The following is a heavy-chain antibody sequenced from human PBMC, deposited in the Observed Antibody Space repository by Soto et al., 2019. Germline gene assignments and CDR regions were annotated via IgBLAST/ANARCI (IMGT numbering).Heavy chain of an antibody. V-gene: IGHV3-23*01. CDR2: ISGSGCIT. Sequence: GGSLRLSCAASGFTFDSYAMTWVRQTPGKGLEWVSIISGSGCITNYADSVKGRFTISRDNSKNTLYLQMDRLRAEDTAVYFCAKTSFNWNFVRGYYFDHWGQGALVTVSS. CDR1: GFTFDSYA. D-gene: IGHD1-7*01. J-gene: IGHJ4*02. CDR3: AKTSFNWNFVRGYYFDH.